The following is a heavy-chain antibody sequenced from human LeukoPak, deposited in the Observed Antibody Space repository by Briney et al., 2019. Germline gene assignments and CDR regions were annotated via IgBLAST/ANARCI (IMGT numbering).Heavy chain of an antibody. J-gene: IGHJ6*03. D-gene: IGHD3-10*01. V-gene: IGHV4-39*01. CDR2: IYYRGST. CDR3: ARLRVRGVIIQPYHYYYMDV. Sequence: SETLSLTCTVSGGSISSSSSYWGWIRQPPGKGLEWIGNIYYRGSTHYNPSLKSRVTISVDTSKNQFSLKLSSVTAADTAVYYCARLRVRGVIIQPYHYYYMDVWGKGTTATVSS. CDR1: GGSISSSSSY.